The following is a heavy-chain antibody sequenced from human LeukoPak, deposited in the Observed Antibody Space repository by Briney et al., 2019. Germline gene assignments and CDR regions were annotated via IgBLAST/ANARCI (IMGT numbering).Heavy chain of an antibody. CDR1: GFTFSSYS. Sequence: PGGSLRLSCAASGFTFSSYSMNWVRQAPGKGLEWVSSISSSSSYIYYADSVKGRFTISRDNAKNPLYLQMTSLRAEDTAVYYCAPLANGGYPIDYWGQGTLVTVSS. CDR2: ISSSSSYI. D-gene: IGHD3-16*02. J-gene: IGHJ4*02. V-gene: IGHV3-21*01. CDR3: APLANGGYPIDY.